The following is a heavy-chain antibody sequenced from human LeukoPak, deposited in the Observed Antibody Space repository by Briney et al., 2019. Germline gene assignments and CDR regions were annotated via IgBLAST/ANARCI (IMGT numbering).Heavy chain of an antibody. V-gene: IGHV4-61*02. Sequence: SETLSLTCTVSGGSISSGSYYWSWIRQPAGKGLEWIGRIYTSGSTNYNPSLKSRVTISVDTSKNQFSLKLSPVAAADTAVYYCARHDLEWSPNPFDYWGQGTLVTVSS. CDR2: IYTSGST. CDR3: ARHDLEWSPNPFDY. CDR1: GGSISSGSYY. D-gene: IGHD3-3*01. J-gene: IGHJ4*02.